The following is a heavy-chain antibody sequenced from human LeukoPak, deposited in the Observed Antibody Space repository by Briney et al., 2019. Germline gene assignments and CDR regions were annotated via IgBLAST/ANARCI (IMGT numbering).Heavy chain of an antibody. J-gene: IGHJ4*02. CDR1: GGSISSSISTYF. V-gene: IGHV4-61*02. D-gene: IGHD2/OR15-2a*01. CDR3: AGHHPRNTVDF. CDR2: IDTTGST. Sequence: SETLSLTCTVSGGSISSSISTYFWSWVRQPAGKGLEWIGRIDTTGSTKTNPSLKSRVTISLDTSKNQFSLKLSSVTAADTAVYYCAGHHPRNTVDFWGQGTLVTVSS.